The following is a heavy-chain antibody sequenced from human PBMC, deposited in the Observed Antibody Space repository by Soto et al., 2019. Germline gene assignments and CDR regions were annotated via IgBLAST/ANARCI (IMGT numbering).Heavy chain of an antibody. V-gene: IGHV4-31*03. CDR1: GGSISSGGYY. J-gene: IGHJ5*02. CDR3: ARAAAAGTDWFDP. CDR2: IYYSGST. Sequence: TLSLTCTVSGGSISSGGYYWSWIRQHPGKGLEWIGYIYYSGSTYYNPSLKSRVTISVDTSKNQFSLKLSSVTAADTAVYYCARAAAAGTDWFDPWGQGTLVTVSS. D-gene: IGHD6-13*01.